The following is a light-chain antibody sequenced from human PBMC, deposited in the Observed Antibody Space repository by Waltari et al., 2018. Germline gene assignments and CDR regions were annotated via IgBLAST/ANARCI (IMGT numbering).Light chain of an antibody. J-gene: IGLJ3*02. V-gene: IGLV1-47*01. CDR1: SSNVEINY. Sequence: QSVLTQPPSASATPGQRVTISCSGSSSNVEINYVYWYQQLPGTAPKLPIYRNNQRPSGVPVRFAGAKSGTSAALAISGLRAEDEADYYCATWDVSLSGWVFGGGTKLTVI. CDR2: RNN. CDR3: ATWDVSLSGWV.